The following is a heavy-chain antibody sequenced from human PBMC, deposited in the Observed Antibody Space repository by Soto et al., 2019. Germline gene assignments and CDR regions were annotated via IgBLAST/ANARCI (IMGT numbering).Heavy chain of an antibody. Sequence: QVQLVQSGAEVKKPGSSVKVSCKASGGTFSSYAITWVRQAPGQGLEWMGGIIPIFGTANYAQKFRGRVTITADESLTTAYMELSSLRSEDTAVYYCARDFPSSSSDPWGQGTLVTVSS. V-gene: IGHV1-69*01. CDR3: ARDFPSSSSDP. CDR2: IIPIFGTA. CDR1: GGTFSSYA. J-gene: IGHJ5*02.